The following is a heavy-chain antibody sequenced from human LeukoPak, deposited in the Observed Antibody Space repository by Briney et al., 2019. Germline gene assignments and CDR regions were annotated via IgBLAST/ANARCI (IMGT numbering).Heavy chain of an antibody. V-gene: IGHV3-30-3*01. CDR3: ARDMFDY. CDR1: GFTFSSYA. Sequence: GGSLRLSCAASGFTFSSYAMHWVRQAPGKGLEWVAVISYDGSDKYYADSVKGRFTISRDNSKNTLYLQMNSLRAEDTAVYYCARDMFDYWGQGTLVTVSS. J-gene: IGHJ4*02. CDR2: ISYDGSDK.